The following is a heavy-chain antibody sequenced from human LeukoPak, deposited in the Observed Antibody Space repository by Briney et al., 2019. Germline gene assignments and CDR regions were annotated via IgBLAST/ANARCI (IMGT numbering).Heavy chain of an antibody. V-gene: IGHV3-21*01. CDR2: ISSSSSYI. D-gene: IGHD2-15*01. J-gene: IGHJ4*02. Sequence: GGSLRLSCAAPGFTFSSYSMNWVRQAPGKGLEWVSSISSSSSYIYYADSVKGRFTISRDNAKNSLYLQMNSLRAEDTAVYYCARDLRYCSGGSCYSGSDYWGQGTLVTVSS. CDR1: GFTFSSYS. CDR3: ARDLRYCSGGSCYSGSDY.